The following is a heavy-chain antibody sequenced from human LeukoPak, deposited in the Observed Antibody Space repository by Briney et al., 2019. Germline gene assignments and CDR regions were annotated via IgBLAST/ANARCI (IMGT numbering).Heavy chain of an antibody. Sequence: GPSVKVSCKVSGYSFTGYYIHWVRQAPGQGLEWMGWINPNTGGTNYAQMFQGRVTMTRATSISTAYIELTSDDTAIYYCARSQRREDRSGFYSPYQYYYGMDVWGQGTTVTVSS. J-gene: IGHJ6*02. CDR2: INPNTGGT. CDR3: ARSQRREDRSGFYSPYQYYYGMDV. V-gene: IGHV1-2*02. CDR1: GYSFTGYY. D-gene: IGHD6-19*01.